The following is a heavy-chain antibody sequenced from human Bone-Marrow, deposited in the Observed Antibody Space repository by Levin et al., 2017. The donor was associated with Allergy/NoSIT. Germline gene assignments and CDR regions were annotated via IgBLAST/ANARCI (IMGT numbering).Heavy chain of an antibody. J-gene: IGHJ6*02. V-gene: IGHV1-8*01. D-gene: IGHD2-8*01. CDR1: GYTFTSYD. Sequence: GESLKISCKASGYTFTSYDINWVRQATGQGLEWMGWMNPNSGNTGYAQKFQGRVTMTRNTSISTAYMELSSLRSEDTAVYYCARGPETMGYGQPSYGMDGWGQGTTVTVSS. CDR3: ARGPETMGYGQPSYGMDG. CDR2: MNPNSGNT.